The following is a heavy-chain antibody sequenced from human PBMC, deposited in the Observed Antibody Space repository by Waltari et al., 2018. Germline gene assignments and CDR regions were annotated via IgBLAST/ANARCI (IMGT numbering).Heavy chain of an antibody. V-gene: IGHV3-9*01. D-gene: IGHD1-26*01. CDR3: AKDQWELLRGGAFDI. J-gene: IGHJ3*02. CDR2: ISWNSGSI. CDR1: GFTLDDYA. Sequence: EVQLVESGGGLVQPGRSLRLSCAASGFTLDDYAMHWVRQAPGKGLEGVSGISWNSGSIGYADAVKGRFTISRDNAKNSLYLQMNSLRAEDTALYYCAKDQWELLRGGAFDIWGQGTMVTVSS.